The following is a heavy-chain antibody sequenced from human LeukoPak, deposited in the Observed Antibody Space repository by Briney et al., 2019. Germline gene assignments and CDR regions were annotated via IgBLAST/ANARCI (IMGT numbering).Heavy chain of an antibody. Sequence: PGRSLRLSCAASGFTFSSYAMHWVRQAPGEGLEWVSGISGSGGSTYYTDSVKGRFTISRDNSKNTLHLQMSSLRAEDTALYYCVKDRCDRTTCPEVWGQGTLVTVSS. CDR3: VKDRCDRTTCPEV. CDR2: ISGSGGST. V-gene: IGHV3-23*01. D-gene: IGHD2-2*01. CDR1: GFTFSSYA. J-gene: IGHJ4*02.